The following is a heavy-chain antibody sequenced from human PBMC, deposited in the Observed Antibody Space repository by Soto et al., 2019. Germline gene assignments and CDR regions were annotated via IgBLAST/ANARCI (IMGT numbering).Heavy chain of an antibody. CDR1: GGTFSRFA. V-gene: IGHV1-69*01. CDR3: ARDWGLRLGELSFFDY. Sequence: QVQLVQSGAEVKKPGSSVRVSCKASGGTFSRFAISWVRQAPGQGLEWMGGAIPVFGTANYAPKFQGRVTIAADDSTTTAHMELRSLTSDDTAVYYCARDWGLRLGELSFFDYWGQGTLITVSA. CDR2: AIPVFGTA. J-gene: IGHJ4*02. D-gene: IGHD3-16*02.